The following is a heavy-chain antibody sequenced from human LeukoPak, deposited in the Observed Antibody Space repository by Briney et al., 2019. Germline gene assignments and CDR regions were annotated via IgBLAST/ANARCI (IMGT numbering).Heavy chain of an antibody. CDR1: GFTFRSYS. CDR2: IDPSSTYI. Sequence: GGSLRLSCAASGFTFRSYSMNWVRQAPGKGLEWVSAIDPSSTYIYYADSVKGRFTISRDNAKNSLFLQMNSLRVDDTAVYYCASQRQWDWFDPWGQGTLVTVSS. J-gene: IGHJ5*02. CDR3: ASQRQWDWFDP. D-gene: IGHD2-8*01. V-gene: IGHV3-21*06.